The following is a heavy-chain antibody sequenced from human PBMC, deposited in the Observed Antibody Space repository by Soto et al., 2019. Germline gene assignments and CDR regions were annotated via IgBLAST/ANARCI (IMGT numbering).Heavy chain of an antibody. Sequence: QVQLQESGPGLVKPSQTLSLTCTVSGGSISSGGYYWSWIRQHPGKGLEWIGYIYYSGSTYYNPSLKSRVTRSVDTSKNQFSLKLSSVTAADTAVYYCARGPKIFGVVIIRGWFDPWGQGTLVTVSS. CDR1: GGSISSGGYY. J-gene: IGHJ5*02. CDR3: ARGPKIFGVVIIRGWFDP. CDR2: IYYSGST. V-gene: IGHV4-31*03. D-gene: IGHD3-3*01.